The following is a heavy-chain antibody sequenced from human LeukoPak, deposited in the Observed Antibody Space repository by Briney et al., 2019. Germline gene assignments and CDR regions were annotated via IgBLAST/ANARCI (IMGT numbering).Heavy chain of an antibody. V-gene: IGHV4-4*07. CDR1: GGSISSYY. CDR3: ARGPSPLRLFDY. Sequence: SETLSLTCTVSGGSISSYYWSWIRQPAGKGLEWIGRIYTSGSTNYNPSLKSRVTMSVDTSENQFSLKLSSVTAADTAVYYCARGPSPLRLFDYWGQGTLVTVSS. D-gene: IGHD5-12*01. CDR2: IYTSGST. J-gene: IGHJ4*02.